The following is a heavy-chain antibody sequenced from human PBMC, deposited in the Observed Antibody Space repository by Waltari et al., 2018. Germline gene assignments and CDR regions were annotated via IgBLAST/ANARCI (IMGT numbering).Heavy chain of an antibody. D-gene: IGHD4-17*01. Sequence: QVQLQESGPGLVKPSETLSLTCAVSGYSISSGYYWGWIRPPPGKGLGWIGGIYHSGSSYYNPSLQGRGTISVGTSKNQFSRKLSAVTAADTAVYYCAGGDYGDAFDIWGQGTMVTVSS. V-gene: IGHV4-38-2*01. CDR2: IYHSGSS. CDR3: AGGDYGDAFDI. CDR1: GYSISSGYY. J-gene: IGHJ3*02.